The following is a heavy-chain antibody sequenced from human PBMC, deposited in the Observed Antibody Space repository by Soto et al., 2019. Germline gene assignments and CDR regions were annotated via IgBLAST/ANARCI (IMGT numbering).Heavy chain of an antibody. CDR1: GFTFSNYG. CDR3: ANSRDGYSLYYYYGMDV. D-gene: IGHD4-4*01. Sequence: QVQLVESGGGVVQPGRSLRVSCAASGFTFSNYGMHWVRQAPGKGLEWVALILYDGSNEYYADSVKGRFTISRDNPKNTLYLQMNNLRAEDTVVYYCANSRDGYSLYYYYGMDVWGQGATVTVSS. J-gene: IGHJ6*02. V-gene: IGHV3-30*18. CDR2: ILYDGSNE.